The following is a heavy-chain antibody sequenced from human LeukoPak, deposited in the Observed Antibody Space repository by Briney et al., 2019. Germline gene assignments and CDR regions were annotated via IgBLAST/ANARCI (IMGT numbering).Heavy chain of an antibody. CDR3: ASQPTPMVRGAKGYYFDY. V-gene: IGHV4-34*01. Sequence: SETLSLTCAVYGGSFSGYYWSWIRQPPGKGLEWIGEINHSGSTNYNPSLKSRVTISVDTSKNQFSLKLSSVTAADTAVYYCASQPTPMVRGAKGYYFDYWGQGTLVTVSS. CDR2: INHSGST. D-gene: IGHD3-10*01. J-gene: IGHJ4*02. CDR1: GGSFSGYY.